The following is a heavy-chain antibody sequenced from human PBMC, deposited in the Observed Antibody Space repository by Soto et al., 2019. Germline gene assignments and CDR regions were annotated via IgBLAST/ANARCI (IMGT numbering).Heavy chain of an antibody. D-gene: IGHD3-16*01. V-gene: IGHV3-13*04. CDR1: GFTFSSYD. Sequence: EVQLVESGGGLVQPGGSLRLSCAASGFTFSSYDMHWVRQATGKGLEWVSAIGTAGDTYYPGSLKGRFTISRENAKNSLYLQMNSLRAGDTAVYLCARGGGRVGTPSFDTWGQGTLFTVSS. CDR3: ARGGGRVGTPSFDT. J-gene: IGHJ5*02. CDR2: IGTAGDT.